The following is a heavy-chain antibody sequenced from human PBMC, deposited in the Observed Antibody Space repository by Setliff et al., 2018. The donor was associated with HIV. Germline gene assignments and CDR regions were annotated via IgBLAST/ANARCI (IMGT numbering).Heavy chain of an antibody. V-gene: IGHV3-30*04. CDR3: ARESFGGSTWALGDS. CDR1: VGSISSTN. Sequence: LSLTCAVSVGSISSTNWWTWVRQPPGKGLEWVALISYDGTYKYYAESVKGRFTISRDNSRNTLYLQMNSLRTEDTAVYYCARESFGGSTWALGDSWGQGALVTVSS. D-gene: IGHD2-15*01. J-gene: IGHJ4*02. CDR2: ISYDGTYK.